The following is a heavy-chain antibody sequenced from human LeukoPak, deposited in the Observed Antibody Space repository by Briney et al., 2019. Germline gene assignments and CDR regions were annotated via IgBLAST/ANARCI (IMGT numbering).Heavy chain of an antibody. J-gene: IGHJ4*02. CDR3: ARGRYYDFWSGYYTGALYFDY. Sequence: PSETLSLTCAVSGGSISSSNWWSWVRQPPGKGLEWIGEIYHSGSTNYNPSLKSRVTISVDKSKNQFSLKLSSVTAADTAVYYCARGRYYDFWSGYYTGALYFDYWGQGTLVTVSS. CDR1: GGSISSSNW. D-gene: IGHD3-3*01. V-gene: IGHV4-4*02. CDR2: IYHSGST.